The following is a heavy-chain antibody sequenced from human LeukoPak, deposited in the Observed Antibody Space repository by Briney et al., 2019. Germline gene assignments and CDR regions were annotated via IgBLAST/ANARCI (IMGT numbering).Heavy chain of an antibody. Sequence: EASVKVSCKASGYTFTSYDINWVRQAPGQGLEWMGWMNPNSGNTGYAQKFQGRVTMTRNTSISTAYMELSSLRSEDTAVYYCARRIIAARREKARFDYWGQGTLVTVSS. CDR3: ARRIIAARREKARFDY. J-gene: IGHJ4*02. D-gene: IGHD6-6*01. CDR2: MNPNSGNT. V-gene: IGHV1-8*01. CDR1: GYTFTSYD.